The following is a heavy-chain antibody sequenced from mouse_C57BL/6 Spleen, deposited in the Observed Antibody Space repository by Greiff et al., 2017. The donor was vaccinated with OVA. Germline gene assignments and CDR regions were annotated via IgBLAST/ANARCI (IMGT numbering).Heavy chain of an antibody. CDR3: AKNGNYGYFDY. Sequence: VKLVESGPGLVQPSQSLSITCTVSGFSLTSYGVHWVRQSPGKGLEWLGVIWRGGSTDYNAAFMSRLSITKDNAKSQVFFKMNSLQADDTAIYYCAKNGNYGYFDYWGQGTTLTVSS. J-gene: IGHJ2*01. CDR2: IWRGGST. D-gene: IGHD2-1*01. V-gene: IGHV2-5*01. CDR1: GFSLTSYG.